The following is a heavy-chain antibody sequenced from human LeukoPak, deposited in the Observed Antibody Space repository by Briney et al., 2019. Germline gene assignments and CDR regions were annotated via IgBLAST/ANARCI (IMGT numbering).Heavy chain of an antibody. CDR3: TRGQSYCGADCYSD. D-gene: IGHD2-21*02. J-gene: IGHJ4*02. CDR1: GFSVSNYY. CDR2: MYTGGGR. V-gene: IGHV3-66*01. Sequence: GGSLRLSCAASGFSVSNYYMSWVRQPPGKGLEWVSVMYTGGGRYYGDSVKGRFTISRDNSKNTVFLQMNSLRVEDTALYYCTRGQSYCGADCYSDWGQGTLVTISS.